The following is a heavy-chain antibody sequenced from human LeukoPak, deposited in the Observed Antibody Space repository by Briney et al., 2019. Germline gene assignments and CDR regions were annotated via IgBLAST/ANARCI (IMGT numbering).Heavy chain of an antibody. CDR1: GFTFSDYY. V-gene: IGHV3-11*01. CDR3: ARVAAAGLNWFDP. J-gene: IGHJ5*02. D-gene: IGHD6-13*01. CDR2: ISSSGSTI. Sequence: PGGSLRLSCAASGFTFSDYYMSWIRQAPGKGLEWVSYISSSGSTIYYADSVKGRFTISRDNAKNSLYLQMNSLRAEGTAVYYCARVAAAGLNWFDPWGQGTLVTVSS.